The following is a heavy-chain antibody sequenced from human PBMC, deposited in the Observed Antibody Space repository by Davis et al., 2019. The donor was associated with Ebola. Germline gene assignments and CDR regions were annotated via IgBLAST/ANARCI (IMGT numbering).Heavy chain of an antibody. J-gene: IGHJ6*04. V-gene: IGHV6-1*01. Sequence: HSHTLSLTRAISGDSVSRAGWNWIRQSPSRGLEWLGRTYYKSKWYNDYAVSVKSRITINPDTCKNQFSLQLNSVIPEDTALYYCARGWLRGGMDVWGEGTTVTVSS. CDR1: GDSVSRAG. CDR2: TYYKSKWYN. D-gene: IGHD3-10*01. CDR3: ARGWLRGGMDV.